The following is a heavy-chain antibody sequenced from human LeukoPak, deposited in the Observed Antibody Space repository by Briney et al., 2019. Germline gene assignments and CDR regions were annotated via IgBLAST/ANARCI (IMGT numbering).Heavy chain of an antibody. Sequence: GGSLRLSCAASGFTFSSYGMHWVRQAPGKGLEWVAFIRYDGSNKYYADSVKGRFTISRDNSKNTLYLQMSSLRAEDTAVYYCAKDTPDSSAYYLENWGQGTLVTVSS. CDR2: IRYDGSNK. CDR3: AKDTPDSSAYYLEN. J-gene: IGHJ4*02. V-gene: IGHV3-30*02. D-gene: IGHD3-22*01. CDR1: GFTFSSYG.